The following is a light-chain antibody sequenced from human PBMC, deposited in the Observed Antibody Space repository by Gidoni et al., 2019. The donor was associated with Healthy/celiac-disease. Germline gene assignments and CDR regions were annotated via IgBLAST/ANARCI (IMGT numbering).Light chain of an antibody. CDR3: CSYAGSSTFYV. CDR2: EVS. Sequence: THPASVSGSPGQSITISCTGTSSDVGSYNLVSWYQQHPGKAPKLMIYEVSKRPSGVSNRFSGSKSGNTASLTISGLQAEDEADYYCCSYAGSSTFYVFGTGTKVTVL. V-gene: IGLV2-23*02. J-gene: IGLJ1*01. CDR1: SSDVGSYNL.